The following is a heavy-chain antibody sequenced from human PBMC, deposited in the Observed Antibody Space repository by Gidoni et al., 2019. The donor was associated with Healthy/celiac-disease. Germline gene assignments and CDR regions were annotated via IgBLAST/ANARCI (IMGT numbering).Heavy chain of an antibody. V-gene: IGHV3-7*03. D-gene: IGHD5-12*01. CDR3: AREGGYDSDY. CDR2: IKQDGSEK. J-gene: IGHJ4*02. Sequence: EVQLVESGGGLVQPGGSMRLSCAASGFTFSSYWMIWVRQAPGKGLEMSVNIKQDGSEKYDVDSVKGRFTISRDNAKNSLYLQRNSLRAEDTAVYDCAREGGYDSDYWGQGTLVTVSS. CDR1: GFTFSSYW.